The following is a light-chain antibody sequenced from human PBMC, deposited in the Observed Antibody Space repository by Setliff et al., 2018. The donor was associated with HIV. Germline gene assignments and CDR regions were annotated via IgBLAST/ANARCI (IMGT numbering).Light chain of an antibody. CDR3: QQYGSSPLT. J-gene: IGKJ3*01. Sequence: EIVLTQSPGTLSLSPGERATLSCRARQSVSSSYLAWYQQKPGQAPRLLIYGASSRATGIPDRFSVSGSGTDFTLTISRLEPEDFAVYYCQQYGSSPLTVGPGTKVDSK. CDR2: GAS. V-gene: IGKV3-20*01. CDR1: QSVSSSY.